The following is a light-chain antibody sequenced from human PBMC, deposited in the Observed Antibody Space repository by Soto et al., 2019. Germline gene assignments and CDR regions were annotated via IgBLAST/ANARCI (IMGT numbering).Light chain of an antibody. V-gene: IGLV1-51*02. Sequence: QSVLTQPPSVSAAPGQKVTISCSGSSSNISSNYVSWYQHLPGTAPTLLIYEDNARPSGVPGRFSGSKSGTSATLAITGLQTGDEAHYYCGTWDISLTTGVFGGGTKLTVL. CDR3: GTWDISLTTGV. J-gene: IGLJ3*02. CDR2: EDN. CDR1: SSNISSNY.